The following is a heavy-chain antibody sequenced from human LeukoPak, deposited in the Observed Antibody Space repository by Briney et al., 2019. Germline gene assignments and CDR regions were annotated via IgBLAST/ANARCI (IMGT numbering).Heavy chain of an antibody. CDR1: GFTFSSYA. CDR2: ISGSGGST. Sequence: GGSLRLSCAASGFTFSSYAMSWVRQAPGKGLEWVSAISGSGGSTYYADSVKGRFTISRDNSKNTLYLQTNSLRAEDTAVYYCARRYSGSYYDFWSGPWGYYYGMDVWGQGTTVTVSS. V-gene: IGHV3-23*01. J-gene: IGHJ6*02. D-gene: IGHD3-3*01. CDR3: ARRYSGSYYDFWSGPWGYYYGMDV.